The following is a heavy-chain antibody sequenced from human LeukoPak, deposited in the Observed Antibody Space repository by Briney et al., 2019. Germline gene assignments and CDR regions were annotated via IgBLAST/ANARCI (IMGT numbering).Heavy chain of an antibody. Sequence: SGPTLVKPTQTLTLTCTFSGFSLSTSGVGVGWIRQPPGTALEWLALIYCNDDKRYSPSLKSGLTITKDTSNNQVVLTMTNMDPVDTATYYCAHIPFYDLWSGYLNWFDPWGQGTLVTVSS. CDR2: IYCNDDK. D-gene: IGHD3-3*01. CDR1: GFSLSTSGVG. V-gene: IGHV2-5*01. J-gene: IGHJ5*02. CDR3: AHIPFYDLWSGYLNWFDP.